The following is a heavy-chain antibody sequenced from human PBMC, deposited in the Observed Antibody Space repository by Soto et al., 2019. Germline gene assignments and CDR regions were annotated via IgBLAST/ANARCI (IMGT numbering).Heavy chain of an antibody. Sequence: EVQLVQSGAEVRKPGESLKISCKGSGYIFNNNWIGWVRQMPGKGLEWMGIIHPGDSDSRYSPSFQGQVTMSVDKSINTAYLQWSSLKASDTAMYYCARRYSNGFPDYWGQGTLVTVSS. CDR1: GYIFNNNW. CDR2: IHPGDSDS. J-gene: IGHJ4*02. CDR3: ARRYSNGFPDY. V-gene: IGHV5-51*01. D-gene: IGHD1-26*01.